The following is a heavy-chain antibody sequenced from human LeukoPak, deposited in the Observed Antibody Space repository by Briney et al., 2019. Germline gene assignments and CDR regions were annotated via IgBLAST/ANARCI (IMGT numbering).Heavy chain of an antibody. CDR2: IYHSGST. D-gene: IGHD3-3*01. V-gene: IGHV4-38-2*01. CDR1: GYSISSGYY. J-gene: IGHJ4*02. Sequence: SETLSLTCAVSGYSISSGYYWGWIRQPPGKGLEWIGSIYHSGSTYYNPSLKSRVTISVDTSKNQFSLKLSSVTAAGTAVYYCARHPKGSYDFWGQGTLVTVSS. CDR3: ARHPKGSYDF.